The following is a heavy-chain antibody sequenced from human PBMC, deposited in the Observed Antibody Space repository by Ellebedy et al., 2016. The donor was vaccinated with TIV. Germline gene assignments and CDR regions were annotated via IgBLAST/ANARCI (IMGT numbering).Heavy chain of an antibody. J-gene: IGHJ4*02. V-gene: IGHV3-7*01. Sequence: GESLKISXAASGFTFSSYWMTWVRQAPGKGLEWVANIKQDGSEKYYVDSVKGRFTISRDNAKNSLFLQMNSLRAEDTALYYCVTSYVAFGGYWGQGTLVTVSP. D-gene: IGHD3-10*01. CDR2: IKQDGSEK. CDR3: VTSYVAFGGY. CDR1: GFTFSSYW.